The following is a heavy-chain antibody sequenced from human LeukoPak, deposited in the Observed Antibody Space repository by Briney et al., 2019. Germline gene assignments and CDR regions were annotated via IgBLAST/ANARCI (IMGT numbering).Heavy chain of an antibody. CDR1: GGTFSSYA. J-gene: IGHJ4*02. V-gene: IGHV1-69*04. Sequence: ASVKVSCKASGGTFSSYAISWVRQAPGQGLEWMGRIIPILGIANYAQKFQGRVTITADKSTSTAYMELSSLRSEDTAVYYCASHGDTAMAEGYFDYWGQGTLVTVSS. CDR3: ASHGDTAMAEGYFDY. D-gene: IGHD5-18*01. CDR2: IIPILGIA.